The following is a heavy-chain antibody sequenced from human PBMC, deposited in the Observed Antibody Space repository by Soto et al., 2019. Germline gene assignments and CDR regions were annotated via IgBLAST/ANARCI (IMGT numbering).Heavy chain of an antibody. CDR2: ITASGTTS. J-gene: IGHJ4*02. CDR3: ATELRYLEWFTRPDY. Sequence: VQLLESGGGLVQPGGSLRLSCAASQFAFQTYAMAWVRQTPGKGLEWVSAITASGTTSYFTDSVRGRFSISRDNSKNMLYLQMDSLRAEDTALYYCATELRYLEWFTRPDYWGQGTLVTVSS. V-gene: IGHV3-23*01. D-gene: IGHD3-3*01. CDR1: QFAFQTYA.